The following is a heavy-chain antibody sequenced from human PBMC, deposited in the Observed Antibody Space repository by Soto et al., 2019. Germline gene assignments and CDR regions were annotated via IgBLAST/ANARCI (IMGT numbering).Heavy chain of an antibody. CDR2: IYYSGST. CDR1: GGSISSGGYY. CDR3: ARVSDGSGSYYYYYYYGMDV. Sequence: QVQLQESGPGLVKPSQTLSLTCTVSGGSISSGGYYWSWIRQHPGKGLEWIGYIYYSGSTYYNPSLKIRVTISVDTSKNQFSLKLSSVTAADTAVYYCARVSDGSGSYYYYYYYGMDVWGQGTTVTVSS. J-gene: IGHJ6*02. V-gene: IGHV4-31*03. D-gene: IGHD3-10*01.